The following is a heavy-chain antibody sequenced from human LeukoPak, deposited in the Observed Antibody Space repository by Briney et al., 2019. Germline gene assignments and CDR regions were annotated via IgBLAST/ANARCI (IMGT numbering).Heavy chain of an antibody. J-gene: IGHJ4*01. D-gene: IGHD1-1*01. CDR3: ARDPYTGSMFDY. Sequence: GGSLTLSCVAAGFTFKSASMSWVRQAPGKGLEWVAFIGHFAGDIFYADSVKGRFNISRDDAKDSVYLQMNSLRVDDTAVYFCARDPYTGSMFDYWGHGTLVTVSS. V-gene: IGHV3-21*01. CDR2: IGHFAGDI. CDR1: GFTFKSAS.